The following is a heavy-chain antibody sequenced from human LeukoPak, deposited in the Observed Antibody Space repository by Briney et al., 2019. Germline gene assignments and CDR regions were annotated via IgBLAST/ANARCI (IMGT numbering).Heavy chain of an antibody. D-gene: IGHD6-19*01. CDR1: GGSISSGSYY. CDR2: IYTSGST. V-gene: IGHV4-61*02. J-gene: IGHJ4*02. CDR3: ARPRSGREAPFDY. Sequence: SETLSLTCTVSGGSISSGSYYWSWIRQPAGKGLEWIGRIYTSGSTNYNPSLKSRVTISVDTSKNQFSLKLSSVTAADTAVYYCARPRSGREAPFDYWGQGTLVTVSS.